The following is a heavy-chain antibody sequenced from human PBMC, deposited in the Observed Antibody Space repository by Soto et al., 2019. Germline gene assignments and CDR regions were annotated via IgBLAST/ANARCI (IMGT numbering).Heavy chain of an antibody. Sequence: SETLSLTCAVYGGSFSGYYWSWIRQPPGKGLEWIGEINHSGSTNYSPSLKSRVNKSVDTSKNQFSLKLSSVTAADTAVYYCARDYSKGDYYYYGMDVWGQGTTVTVSS. V-gene: IGHV4-34*01. D-gene: IGHD4-4*01. CDR3: ARDYSKGDYYYYGMDV. CDR1: GGSFSGYY. J-gene: IGHJ6*02. CDR2: INHSGST.